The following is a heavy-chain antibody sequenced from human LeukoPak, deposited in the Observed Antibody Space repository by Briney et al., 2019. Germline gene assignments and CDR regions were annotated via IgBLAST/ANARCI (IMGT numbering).Heavy chain of an antibody. V-gene: IGHV4-61*09. J-gene: IGHJ4*02. CDR3: TKGRGI. CDR2: IYTSGTS. Sequence: PSETLSLTCTVSGGSISSSSYDWYWVRQPAGKGLEWIGHIYTSGTSNYNPSLRSRVTISVDTSKNQFSLKLTSVTAADTAVYYCTKGRGIWGQGTLVTVSS. CDR1: GGSISSSSYD. D-gene: IGHD3-10*01.